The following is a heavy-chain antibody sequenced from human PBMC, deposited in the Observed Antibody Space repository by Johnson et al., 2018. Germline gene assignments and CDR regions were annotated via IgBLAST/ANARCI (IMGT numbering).Heavy chain of an antibody. CDR3: AGDSGADYFYYHFDV. V-gene: IGHV1-8*01. Sequence: QVQLQESGAEVKKPGASVKVSCKASGYTFVSYDINWVRQATGQGLEWVGWMDPNTGNTDYAQKFQGGVTMTRDTSISTAYMDLGSLTYEDTAVYLCAGDSGADYFYYHFDVWGEGTTDTVAS. D-gene: IGHD7-27*01. CDR1: GYTFVSYD. CDR2: MDPNTGNT. J-gene: IGHJ6*03.